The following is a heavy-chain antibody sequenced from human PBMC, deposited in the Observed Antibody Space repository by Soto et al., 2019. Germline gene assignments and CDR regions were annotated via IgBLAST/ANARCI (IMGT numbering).Heavy chain of an antibody. CDR1: GYTFTTYG. CDR3: ARDGYSRPDY. CDR2: INTYDGHT. J-gene: IGHJ4*02. D-gene: IGHD2-15*01. V-gene: IGHV1-18*04. Sequence: SVKVSCKAPGYTFTTYGVSWVRQAPGQGLEWMGWINTYDGHTNYAEKFQGRVTLTTDTSTNTAYMELRSLRSDDTAVYYCARDGYSRPDYWGQGTLVTVS.